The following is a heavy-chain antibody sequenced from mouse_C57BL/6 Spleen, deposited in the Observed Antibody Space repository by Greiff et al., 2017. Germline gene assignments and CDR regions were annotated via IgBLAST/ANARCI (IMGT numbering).Heavy chain of an antibody. D-gene: IGHD1-1*01. CDR3: ARVPYGVRPAWFAY. CDR2: IYPRSGNT. V-gene: IGHV1-81*01. CDR1: GYTFTSYG. Sequence: VQLQQSGAELARPGASVKLSCKASGYTFTSYGISWVKQRTGQGLEWIGEIYPRSGNTYYNEKFKGKATLTADKSSSTAYMELSSLTSEDSAVYFCARVPYGVRPAWFAYWGQGTLVTVSA. J-gene: IGHJ3*01.